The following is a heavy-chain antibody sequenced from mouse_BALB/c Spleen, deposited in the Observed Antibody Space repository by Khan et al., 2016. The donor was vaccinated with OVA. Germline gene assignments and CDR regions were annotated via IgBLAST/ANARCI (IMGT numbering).Heavy chain of an antibody. CDR3: ARDRYYGSSPDWFAY. J-gene: IGHJ3*01. CDR2: ISKSGSNT. V-gene: IGHV5-9-4*01. Sequence: EVELVESGGGLVRPGGSLKLSCAATGLTFSSYALSWARQTPEKRPEWVAEISKSGSNTYYPDTVTGRFTISRDNAKNTLYREMSSLRSEDTAKDYCARDRYYGSSPDWFAYWGRGTLVTVSA. D-gene: IGHD1-1*01. CDR1: GLTFSSYA.